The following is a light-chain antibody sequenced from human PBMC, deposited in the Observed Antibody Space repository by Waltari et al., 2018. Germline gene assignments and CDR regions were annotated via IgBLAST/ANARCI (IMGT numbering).Light chain of an antibody. CDR2: EVS. V-gene: IGKV2-29*02. J-gene: IGKJ4*01. Sequence: VMTQTPFSLSVTPGQPASISCTSSQSLLYSDGKTYLYWYLQKPGQSPHLLIYEVSSRVSGVPDRFSGSGSGTDFTLKISRVEAEDVGVYYCMQAIHLPLTFGGGTKVEIK. CDR3: MQAIHLPLT. CDR1: QSLLYSDGKTY.